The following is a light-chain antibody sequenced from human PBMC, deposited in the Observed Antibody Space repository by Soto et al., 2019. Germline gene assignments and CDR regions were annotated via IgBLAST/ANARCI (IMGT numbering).Light chain of an antibody. J-gene: IGKJ2*01. V-gene: IGKV2-28*01. CDR2: LGS. Sequence: DIVMTQSPLSLPVTPGEPASISCRSSQSLLHSNGYNYLDWYLQKPGQSPQLLIYLGSNRASGVPDRFSGSGSGTDFTLKISRVEAEDVXVYYCMQALQTPPTFGQGTKLEIK. CDR3: MQALQTPPT. CDR1: QSLLHSNGYNY.